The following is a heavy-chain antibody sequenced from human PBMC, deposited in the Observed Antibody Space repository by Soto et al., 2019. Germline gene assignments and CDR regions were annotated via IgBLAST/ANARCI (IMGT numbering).Heavy chain of an antibody. CDR1: GFTFSSYG. J-gene: IGHJ4*02. V-gene: IGHV3-33*01. CDR3: ARDPERSHGIAVEN. D-gene: IGHD6-19*01. Sequence: QVQLVESGGGVVQPGRSLRLSCAASGFTFSSYGMHWVRQAPGKGLEWVAVIWYDGSNKYYADSVKGRFTISRDNSKNTLYLQMNSLRAEDTAVYYCARDPERSHGIAVENWGQGTLVTVSS. CDR2: IWYDGSNK.